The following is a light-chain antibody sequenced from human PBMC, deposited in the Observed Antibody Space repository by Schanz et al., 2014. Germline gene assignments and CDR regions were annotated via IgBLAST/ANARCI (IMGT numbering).Light chain of an antibody. J-gene: IGLJ3*02. CDR3: SSYTRASTWV. CDR1: SSDVGSYNL. CDR2: EVS. V-gene: IGLV2-14*02. Sequence: QSALTQPASVSGSPGQSITISCTGTSSDVGSYNLVSWYQQHPGKAPKLMIYEVSKRPSGVSTRFSGSKSGNTASLTISGLQAEDEADYYCSSYTRASTWVFGGGTKLTVL.